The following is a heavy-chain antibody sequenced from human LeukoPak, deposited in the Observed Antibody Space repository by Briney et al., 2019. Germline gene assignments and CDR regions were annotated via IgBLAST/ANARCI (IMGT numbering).Heavy chain of an antibody. D-gene: IGHD5-18*01. CDR2: IYYSGST. V-gene: IGHV4-59*12. CDR3: AREARSVYGYDY. Sequence: SETLSLTCTVSGGSISSYYWSWIRQPPGKGLEWIGYIYYSGSTNYNPSLKSRVTISVDTSKNQFSLKLSSVTAADTAVYYCAREARSVYGYDYWGQGTLVTVSS. J-gene: IGHJ4*02. CDR1: GGSISSYY.